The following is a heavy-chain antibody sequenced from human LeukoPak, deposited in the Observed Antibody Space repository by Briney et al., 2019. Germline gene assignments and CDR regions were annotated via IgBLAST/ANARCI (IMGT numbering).Heavy chain of an antibody. CDR3: ARARGYCSGGSCFSYVPYYFDY. Sequence: GGSLRLSCAASGFTFSSYSMNWVRQAPGKGLEWVSSISSSSSYIYYADSVKGRFTISRDNAKNSLYLQMNSLRAEDTAVYYCARARGYCSGGSCFSYVPYYFDYWDQGTLVTVSS. V-gene: IGHV3-21*01. CDR1: GFTFSSYS. CDR2: ISSSSSYI. J-gene: IGHJ4*02. D-gene: IGHD2-15*01.